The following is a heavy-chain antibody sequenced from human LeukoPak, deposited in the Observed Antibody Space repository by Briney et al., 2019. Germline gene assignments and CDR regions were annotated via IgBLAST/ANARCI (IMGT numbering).Heavy chain of an antibody. CDR3: ARDVGASAPDAFDI. Sequence: PGGSLRLSCAASGFTFSTYNMNWVRQAPGKGLEWVSSISSSSNYIYYADSVKGRFTISRDNAKNSLYLQMNSLRVEDTYVYYCARDVGASAPDAFDIWGQGTMVTVSS. V-gene: IGHV3-21*01. CDR1: GFTFSTYN. J-gene: IGHJ3*02. CDR2: ISSSSNYI. D-gene: IGHD1-26*01.